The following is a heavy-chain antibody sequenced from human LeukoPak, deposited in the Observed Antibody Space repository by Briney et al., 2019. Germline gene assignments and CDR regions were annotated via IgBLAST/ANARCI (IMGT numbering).Heavy chain of an antibody. CDR2: ITGSSNYI. V-gene: IGHV3-21*01. CDR1: GFTFSSYS. Sequence: GGSLRLSCAASGFTFSSYSMNWVRQAPGKGLEWVSSITGSSNYIYYGDSMKGRFTISRDNAGNSVYLQMNSLRAEDTAVYYCARVPTTYGMDVWGQGTTVTVSS. J-gene: IGHJ6*02. D-gene: IGHD4-11*01. CDR3: ARVPTTYGMDV.